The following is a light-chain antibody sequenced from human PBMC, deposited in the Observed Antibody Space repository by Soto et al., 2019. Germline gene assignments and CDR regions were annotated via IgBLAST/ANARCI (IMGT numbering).Light chain of an antibody. V-gene: IGKV1-5*01. J-gene: IGKJ3*01. CDR3: QHYKSSPFT. Sequence: DMQMTQSPPTLSASVGDTVTITCRASQSISNWLAWYQQRPGRAPKLLIYDASSLVSGVPSRFSGSGSGTEFTLTISSLQPDDFASYYCQHYKSSPFTFGPGTKVDIK. CDR1: QSISNW. CDR2: DAS.